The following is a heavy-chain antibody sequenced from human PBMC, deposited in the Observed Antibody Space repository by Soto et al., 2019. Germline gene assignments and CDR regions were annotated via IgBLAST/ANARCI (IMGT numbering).Heavy chain of an antibody. D-gene: IGHD1-20*01. Sequence: QVQLVESGGGVVQPGRSLRVSCAASGFTFSDYGIYWVRQAPGKGLEWVALISYDGNNREYGDSVKGRFTISRDNSKKTLYLQMNSLRVEDTAVYYCTFGDNSFDYWGQGTLVTVSS. CDR3: TFGDNSFDY. J-gene: IGHJ4*02. CDR2: ISYDGNNR. CDR1: GFTFSDYG. V-gene: IGHV3-30*03.